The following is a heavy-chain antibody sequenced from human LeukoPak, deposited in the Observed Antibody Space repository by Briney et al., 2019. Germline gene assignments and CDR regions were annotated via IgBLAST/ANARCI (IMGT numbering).Heavy chain of an antibody. CDR1: AFSLSNARMG. CDR3: ARINVAREFDY. Sequence: ESGPTLVNPTETLTLTCTVSAFSLSNARMGVSWIRQPPGKALEWLAHIFSNDEKSYSTSLKSRLTISKDTSKSQVVLTMTNMDPVDTATYYCARINVAREFDYWGQGTLVTVSS. CDR2: IFSNDEK. V-gene: IGHV2-26*01. D-gene: IGHD2-15*01. J-gene: IGHJ4*02.